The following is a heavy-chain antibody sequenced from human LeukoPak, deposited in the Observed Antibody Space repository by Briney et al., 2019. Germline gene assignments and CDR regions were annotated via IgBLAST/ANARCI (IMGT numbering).Heavy chain of an antibody. J-gene: IGHJ3*02. CDR2: IIPIFGTA. CDR1: GGTFSSYA. D-gene: IGHD3-3*01. Sequence: SVKVSCKASGGTFSSYAISWVRQAPGQGLEWMGGIIPIFGTANYAQKFQGRVTITTDESTSTAYMELSSLRSEDTAVYYCARSAYYDFWSGPRYGAHAFDTWGQGTMVTVSS. V-gene: IGHV1-69*05. CDR3: ARSAYYDFWSGPRYGAHAFDT.